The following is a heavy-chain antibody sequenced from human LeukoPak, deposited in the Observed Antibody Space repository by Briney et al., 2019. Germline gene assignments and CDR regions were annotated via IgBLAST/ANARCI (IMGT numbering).Heavy chain of an antibody. V-gene: IGHV5-51*01. D-gene: IGHD1-7*01. J-gene: IGHJ4*02. Sequence: GESVKISCKGSGYSFTSYWIGWVRQMPGKGLEWMGIIYHGDSDTRYSPSFQGQVTISADKYISTSYLQWSSLKASDTAMYYCARPIELQYNTNYGYWGQGTLVTVSS. CDR3: ARPIELQYNTNYGY. CDR1: GYSFTSYW. CDR2: IYHGDSDT.